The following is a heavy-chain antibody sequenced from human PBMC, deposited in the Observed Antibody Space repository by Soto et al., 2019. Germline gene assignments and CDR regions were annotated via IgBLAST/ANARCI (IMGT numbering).Heavy chain of an antibody. J-gene: IGHJ1*01. D-gene: IGHD4-17*01. CDR2: INPSGGST. CDR1: GYTFTSYY. V-gene: IGHV1-46*03. CDR3: ARVSTVTNSEYFQH. Sequence: QVQLVQSGAEVKKPGASVKVSCKASGYTFTSYYMHWVRQAPGQGLEWMGIINPSGGSTSYAQQFQGRVDMTRDTSTSTVHMELSSLRSEDTAVYYCARVSTVTNSEYFQHWGQGTLVTVSS.